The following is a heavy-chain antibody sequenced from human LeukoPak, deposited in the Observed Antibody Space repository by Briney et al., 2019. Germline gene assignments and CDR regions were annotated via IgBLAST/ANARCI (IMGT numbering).Heavy chain of an antibody. J-gene: IGHJ6*03. CDR3: ARIGSNYYYYMDV. Sequence: SETLSLTCAVYGGSFSGYYWGWIRQPPEKGLEWIGSIYYRGSTYYNPSLKSRVTISVDTSKNQFSLKLSSVTAADTAVYYCARIGSNYYYYMDVWGKGTTVTASS. CDR1: GGSFSGYY. D-gene: IGHD4-11*01. V-gene: IGHV4-34*01. CDR2: IYYRGST.